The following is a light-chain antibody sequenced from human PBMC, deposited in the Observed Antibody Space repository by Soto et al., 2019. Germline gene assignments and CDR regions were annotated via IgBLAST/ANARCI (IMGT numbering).Light chain of an antibody. V-gene: IGKV3-15*01. CDR3: QQYNDWPPT. Sequence: EIVMTQSPATLSASPGGRATLSCRASQSVRSNLAWYQQKPGQAPRLLIYGASTRATGIPARFSGSGSGTEFTLSIGSLQSEDFAVYYCQQYNDWPPTFGQGTKVEIK. CDR1: QSVRSN. J-gene: IGKJ1*01. CDR2: GAS.